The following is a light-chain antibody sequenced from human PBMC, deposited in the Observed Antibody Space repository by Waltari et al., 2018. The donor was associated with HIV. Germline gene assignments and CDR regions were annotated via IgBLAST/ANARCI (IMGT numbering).Light chain of an antibody. Sequence: QSALTQPASVSGSPGQSIIISCSGTTYDIGGSDYVSWYQQHPGKAPKLIIYNVRERPAGSSSRFSGSKSANTASLAISGLQADDEAVYHGSSHTSNNTYVVFGGGTKVTVL. CDR3: SSHTSNNTYVV. J-gene: IGLJ2*01. CDR2: NVR. V-gene: IGLV2-14*03. CDR1: TYDIGGSDY.